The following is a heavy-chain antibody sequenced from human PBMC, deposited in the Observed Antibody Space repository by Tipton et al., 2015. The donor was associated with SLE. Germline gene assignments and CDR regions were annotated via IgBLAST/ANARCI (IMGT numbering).Heavy chain of an antibody. J-gene: IGHJ5*02. CDR2: IYYSGST. CDR3: AIAVEYSSSSESCWFDP. CDR1: GGSFSGYY. D-gene: IGHD6-6*01. Sequence: TLSLTCAVYGGSFSGYYWSWIRQPPGKGLEWIGYIYYSGSTNYNPSLKSRVTISVDTSKNQFSLKLSSVTAADTAVYYCAIAVEYSSSSESCWFDPWGQGTLVTVSS. V-gene: IGHV4-59*12.